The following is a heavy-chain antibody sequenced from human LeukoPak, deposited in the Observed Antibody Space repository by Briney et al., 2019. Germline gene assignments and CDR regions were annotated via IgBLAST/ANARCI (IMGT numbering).Heavy chain of an antibody. CDR1: GGSISSGGYY. V-gene: IGHV4-31*03. CDR3: ARGGNYDFWSGYHIPYYFDC. CDR2: IYYSEST. D-gene: IGHD3-3*01. J-gene: IGHJ4*02. Sequence: SQTLSLTCTVSGGSISSGGYYWSWIRQHPGKGLEWIVYIYYSESTYYNPSLKSRVTISVDTSKNQFSLKLSSVTAADTAGYYCARGGNYDFWSGYHIPYYFDCWGQGTLVTVSS.